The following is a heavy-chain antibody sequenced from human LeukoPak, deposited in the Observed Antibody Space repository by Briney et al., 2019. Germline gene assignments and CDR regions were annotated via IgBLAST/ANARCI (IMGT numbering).Heavy chain of an antibody. Sequence: ASVKVSCKASGYTFTSYGISWVRQAPGQGLERMGWISAYNGNTNYAQKLQGRVTMTTDTSTSTAYMELRSLRSDDTAVYYCARVGSEYCSGGSCYWTDPWGQGTLVTVSS. J-gene: IGHJ5*02. D-gene: IGHD2-15*01. CDR2: ISAYNGNT. CDR1: GYTFTSYG. CDR3: ARVGSEYCSGGSCYWTDP. V-gene: IGHV1-18*01.